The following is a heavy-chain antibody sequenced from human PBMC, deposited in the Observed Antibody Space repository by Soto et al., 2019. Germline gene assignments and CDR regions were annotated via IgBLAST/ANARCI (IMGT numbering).Heavy chain of an antibody. CDR1: GFTFSSYW. CDR3: ARGSTHPYYFDY. CDR2: INSDGSST. V-gene: IGHV3-74*01. Sequence: PGGSVRLSCAASGFTFSSYWMHWVRQAPGKGLVWVSRINSDGSSTSYADSVKGRFTISRDNAKNTLYLQMNSLRAEDTAVYYCARGSTHPYYFDYWGQGTLVTVSS. J-gene: IGHJ4*02.